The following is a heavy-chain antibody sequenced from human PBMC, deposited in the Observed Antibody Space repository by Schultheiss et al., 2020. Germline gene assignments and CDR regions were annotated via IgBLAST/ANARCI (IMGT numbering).Heavy chain of an antibody. Sequence: GESLKISCAASGFTFSDYYMSWIRQAPGKGLEWVSYISSSGSTIYYADSVKGRFTISRDNANNSLHLQMNSLRVEDTAVYYCATDRGRGGHNAGIFYYYGMDVWGQGTTVTVSS. V-gene: IGHV3-11*01. CDR2: ISSSGSTI. D-gene: IGHD5-24*01. CDR1: GFTFSDYY. J-gene: IGHJ6*02. CDR3: ATDRGRGGHNAGIFYYYGMDV.